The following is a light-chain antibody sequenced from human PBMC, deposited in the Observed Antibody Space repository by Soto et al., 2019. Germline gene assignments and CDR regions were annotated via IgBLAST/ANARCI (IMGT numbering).Light chain of an antibody. Sequence: QSVLTQPASVSVSPGQSITISRTGSSGDIGTYQYISWHQHHPGKAPKLIIFGVYDRPSRVSHSFSGSKSGTTASLTIFGLQLVDEAVYYCSSYTSGSTLPWVFGAGTKVT. CDR1: SGDIGTYQY. V-gene: IGLV2-14*01. J-gene: IGLJ1*01. CDR2: GVY. CDR3: SSYTSGSTLPWV.